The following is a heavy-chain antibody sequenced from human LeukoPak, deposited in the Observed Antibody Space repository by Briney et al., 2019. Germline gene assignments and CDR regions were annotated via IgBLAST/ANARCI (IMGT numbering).Heavy chain of an antibody. CDR2: ISWDGGST. J-gene: IGHJ4*02. D-gene: IGHD3-3*01. CDR3: ARGVVIDYFDC. CDR1: GFTFDDYA. V-gene: IGHV3-43D*04. Sequence: GGSLRLSCAACGFTFDDYAMHWVRQAPGKGLEWVSLISWDGGSTYYADSVKGRFTISRDNSKNSLYLQMNSLRAEDTALYYCARGVVIDYFDCWGQGTLVTVSS.